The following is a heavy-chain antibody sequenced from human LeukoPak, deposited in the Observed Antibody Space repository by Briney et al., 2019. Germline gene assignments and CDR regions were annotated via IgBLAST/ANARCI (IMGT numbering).Heavy chain of an antibody. CDR2: IYYSGST. Sequence: SETLSLTCTVSGGSISSSSYYWGWIRQPPGKGLEWIGSIYYSGSTYYNPSLKSRVTISVDTSKNQFSLKLSSVTAADTAVYYCARRGKFYGSGSYSTYMDVWGKGTTVTISS. J-gene: IGHJ6*03. CDR1: GGSISSSSYY. V-gene: IGHV4-39*07. CDR3: ARRGKFYGSGSYSTYMDV. D-gene: IGHD3-10*01.